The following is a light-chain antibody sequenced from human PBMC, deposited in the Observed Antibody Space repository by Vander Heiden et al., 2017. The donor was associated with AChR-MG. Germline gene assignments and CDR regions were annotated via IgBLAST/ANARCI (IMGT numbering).Light chain of an antibody. V-gene: IGLV3-19*01. J-gene: IGLJ3*02. Sequence: SSELTQDPAVSVALGQTVRITSQGDSLRSYYASWYQQKPGQAPVLGIYGKNNRPSGIPDRFSGSSSGNTAALTITGAQAEDEADYYCNSRDSSGNHWVFGGGTKLTVL. CDR2: GKN. CDR3: NSRDSSGNHWV. CDR1: SLRSYY.